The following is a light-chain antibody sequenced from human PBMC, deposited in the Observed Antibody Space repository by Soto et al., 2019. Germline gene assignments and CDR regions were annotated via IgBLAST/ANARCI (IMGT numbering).Light chain of an antibody. CDR1: SSDVGAYEY. CDR3: SSYAGSSVV. V-gene: IGLV2-8*01. J-gene: IGLJ1*01. CDR2: EVT. Sequence: QSALTQPPSASGSPGQSVTISCTGTSSDVGAYEYVSWYQHHPGRAPKLILYEVTKRPSGVPGRFSGSKSGNTASLTVSGLQAEDEADYYCSSYAGSSVVFGTGTKLTV.